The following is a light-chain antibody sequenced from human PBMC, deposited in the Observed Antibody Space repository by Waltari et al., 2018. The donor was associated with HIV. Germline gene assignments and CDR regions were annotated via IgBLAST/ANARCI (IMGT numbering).Light chain of an antibody. Sequence: QSALTKPASVSGSPGQSITISCTGTSSDVGSYNLVSWYQQHPGKATKLMIYEVSKRPSGVSNRFSGSKSGNTASLTISGLQAEDEADYYCCSYAGSSTWVFGGGTKLTVL. J-gene: IGLJ3*02. CDR3: CSYAGSSTWV. CDR2: EVS. V-gene: IGLV2-23*02. CDR1: SSDVGSYNL.